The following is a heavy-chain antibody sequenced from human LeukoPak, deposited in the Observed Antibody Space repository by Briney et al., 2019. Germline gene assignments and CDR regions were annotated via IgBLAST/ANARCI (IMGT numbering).Heavy chain of an antibody. CDR3: ARKRTIFGVATPDAFDI. D-gene: IGHD3-3*01. CDR1: GGSISSGGYY. Sequence: SQTLSLTCTVSGGSISSGGYYWSWVRQPPGKGLEWIGYIYHSGSTYYNPSLKSRVTISVDRSKNQFSLKLSSVTAADTAVYYCARKRTIFGVATPDAFDIWGQGTTVTVSS. CDR2: IYHSGST. V-gene: IGHV4-30-2*02. J-gene: IGHJ3*02.